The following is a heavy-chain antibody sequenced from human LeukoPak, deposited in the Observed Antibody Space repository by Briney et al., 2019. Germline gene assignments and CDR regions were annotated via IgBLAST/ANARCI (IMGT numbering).Heavy chain of an antibody. CDR2: FDPEDGET. CDR1: GYTFTSYY. D-gene: IGHD3-10*01. CDR3: ARLSKREELLWFGDPLRYYMDV. Sequence: ASVKVSCKASGYTFTSYYMHWVRQAPGQGLEWMGGFDPEDGETIYAQKFQGRVTMTEDTSTDTAYMELSSLRSADTAVYYCARLSKREELLWFGDPLRYYMDVWGKGTTVTVSS. J-gene: IGHJ6*03. V-gene: IGHV1-24*01.